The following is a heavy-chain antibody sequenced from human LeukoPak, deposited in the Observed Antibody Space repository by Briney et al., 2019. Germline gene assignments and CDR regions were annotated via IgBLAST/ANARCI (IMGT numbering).Heavy chain of an antibody. CDR3: ARGYCSSTSCYRGWFDP. CDR1: GGSISSHY. CDR2: IYYSGST. V-gene: IGHV4-59*11. J-gene: IGHJ5*02. Sequence: SETLSLTCTVSGGSISSHYWSWIRQPPGKGLEWIGYIYYSGSTNYNPSLKSRVTISVDTSKNQLSLKLSSVTAADTAVYYCARGYCSSTSCYRGWFDPWGQGTLVTVSS. D-gene: IGHD2-2*02.